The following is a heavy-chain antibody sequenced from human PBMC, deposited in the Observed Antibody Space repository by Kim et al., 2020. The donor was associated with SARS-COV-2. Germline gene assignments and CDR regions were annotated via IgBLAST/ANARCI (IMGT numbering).Heavy chain of an antibody. D-gene: IGHD6-19*01. J-gene: IGHJ6*03. Sequence: ADSVKGRFTISRDNAKNSLYLQMNSLRAEDTAVYYCARSVAGYYYYMDVWGKGTTVTVSS. CDR3: ARSVAGYYYYMDV. V-gene: IGHV3-11*01.